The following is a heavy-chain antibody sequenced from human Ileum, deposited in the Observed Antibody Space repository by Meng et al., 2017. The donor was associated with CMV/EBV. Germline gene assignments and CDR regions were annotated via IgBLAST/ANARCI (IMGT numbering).Heavy chain of an antibody. CDR2: IYHTGNT. Sequence: CGVSMTSGDYYWSWIRQSPGKGLEWIGYIYHTGNTHYDPSLKSRVTISVDTSKNQYSLKLTSVTAADSAVYYCAGGLIAFGGSVLDSWGQGSLVTVSS. CDR3: AGGLIAFGGSVLDS. J-gene: IGHJ4*02. CDR1: GVSMTSGDYY. D-gene: IGHD3-16*01. V-gene: IGHV4-30-4*01.